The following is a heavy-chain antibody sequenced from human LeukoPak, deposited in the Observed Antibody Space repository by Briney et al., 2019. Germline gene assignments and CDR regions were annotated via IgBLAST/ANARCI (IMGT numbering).Heavy chain of an antibody. CDR3: AKDIQLST. D-gene: IGHD5-24*01. V-gene: IGHV3-30-3*02. Sequence: PGRSLRLSCAASGFTFSSYAMHWVRQAPGKGLEWVADISYDGSNKYYADSVKGRFTISRDNSKNTLYLQMNSLRVEDTAIYYCAKDIQLSTWGLGTMVTVSS. J-gene: IGHJ3*01. CDR2: ISYDGSNK. CDR1: GFTFSSYA.